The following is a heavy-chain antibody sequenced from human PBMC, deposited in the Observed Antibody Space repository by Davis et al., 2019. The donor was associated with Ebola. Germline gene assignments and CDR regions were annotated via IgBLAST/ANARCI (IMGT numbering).Heavy chain of an antibody. CDR3: ATDNGDTMVQGVSGWFDP. CDR2: FDPEDGET. D-gene: IGHD3-10*01. CDR1: GYTLTELS. Sequence: ASVKVSCKVSGYTLTELSMHWVRQAPGKGLEWMGGFDPEDGETIYAQKFQGRVTMTEDTSTDTAYMELSSLRSEDTAVYYCATDNGDTMVQGVSGWFDPWGQGTLVTVSS. V-gene: IGHV1-24*01. J-gene: IGHJ5*02.